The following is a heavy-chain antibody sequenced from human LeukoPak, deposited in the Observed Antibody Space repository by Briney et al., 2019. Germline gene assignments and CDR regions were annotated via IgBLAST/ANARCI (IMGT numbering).Heavy chain of an antibody. Sequence: PGGSLKLPCVASGFTFSTYAMMWVRQAPGKGLEWVSAIRASDGYTEYADSVKGRFTISRDNSKKTLYLQMRSLRAEDTAIYYCARDPNGDYIGAFDFGGQGTLVTVSS. J-gene: IGHJ3*01. CDR3: ARDPNGDYIGAFDF. CDR2: IRASDGYT. D-gene: IGHD4-17*01. V-gene: IGHV3-23*01. CDR1: GFTFSTYA.